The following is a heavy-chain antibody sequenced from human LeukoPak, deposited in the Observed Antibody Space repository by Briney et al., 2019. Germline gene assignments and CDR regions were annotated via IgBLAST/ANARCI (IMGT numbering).Heavy chain of an antibody. CDR1: GFTFSSYA. CDR2: ISYDGSNK. CDR3: ARDGDYYGSGSYYFVTGTFDY. V-gene: IGHV3-30*04. Sequence: TGGSLRLSCAASGFTFSSYAMHWVRQAPGKGLEWVAVISYDGSNKYYADSVKGRFTISRDNSKNTLYLQMNSLRAEDTAVYYCARDGDYYGSGSYYFVTGTFDYRGQGTLVTVSS. D-gene: IGHD3-10*01. J-gene: IGHJ4*02.